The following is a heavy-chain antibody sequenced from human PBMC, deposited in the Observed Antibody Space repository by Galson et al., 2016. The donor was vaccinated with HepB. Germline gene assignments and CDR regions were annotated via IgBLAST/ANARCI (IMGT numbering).Heavy chain of an antibody. J-gene: IGHJ5*02. D-gene: IGHD2-8*01. V-gene: IGHV3-48*03. CDR3: ARLQRNAA. CDR1: GFTFRSYE. Sequence: SLRLSCAASGFTFRSYEMHWVRQAPGKGLEWVSYISNSGDIVFYSDSVKGRFTIFRENAKNSLFLQMNNLRAEDTAVYYCARLQRNAAWGQGTLVTVSS. CDR2: ISNSGDIV.